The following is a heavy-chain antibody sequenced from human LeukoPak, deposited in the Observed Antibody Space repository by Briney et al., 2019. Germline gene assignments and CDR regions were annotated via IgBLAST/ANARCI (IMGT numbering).Heavy chain of an antibody. CDR3: ARDGFSSSWYGRALVY. D-gene: IGHD6-13*01. Sequence: PGRSLRLSCAASGFSSNGMHWVRQAPGKGLEWVAVIWYDESNKYYADSVKGRFTISRDNSRNTLYLQMNSLRAEDTAVYYCARDGFSSSWYGRALVYWGQGTLVTVSS. J-gene: IGHJ4*02. CDR2: IWYDESNK. CDR1: GFSSNG. V-gene: IGHV3-33*01.